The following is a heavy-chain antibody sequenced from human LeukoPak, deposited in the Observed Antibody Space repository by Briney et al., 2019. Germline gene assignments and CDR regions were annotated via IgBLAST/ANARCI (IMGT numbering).Heavy chain of an antibody. CDR3: SRHEHKALAGDT. D-gene: IGHD6-19*01. CDR1: GGSISRSYYY. CDR2: IYYSGNT. V-gene: IGHV4-39*01. J-gene: IGHJ5*02. Sequence: SETLSLTCSVSGGSISRSYYYWGWIRQPPGKGLEWIWTIYYSGNTFYNPSLKSRVTISVDTAINHCSLTLPSLTAADTAVYFCSRHEHKALAGDTWGQGTLVTVSS.